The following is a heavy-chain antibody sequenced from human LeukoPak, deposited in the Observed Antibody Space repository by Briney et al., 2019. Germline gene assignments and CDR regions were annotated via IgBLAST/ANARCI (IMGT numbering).Heavy chain of an antibody. D-gene: IGHD3-22*01. Sequence: ASVKVSCKASGGTFSSYAISWVRQAPGQGLEWMGRIIPILGIANYAQKFQGRVTITADKSTSTAYMELSSLRSEDTAVYYCARGAMIVVVTTLQGVAFDIWGQGTMVTVSS. CDR1: GGTFSSYA. J-gene: IGHJ3*02. CDR2: IIPILGIA. V-gene: IGHV1-69*04. CDR3: ARGAMIVVVTTLQGVAFDI.